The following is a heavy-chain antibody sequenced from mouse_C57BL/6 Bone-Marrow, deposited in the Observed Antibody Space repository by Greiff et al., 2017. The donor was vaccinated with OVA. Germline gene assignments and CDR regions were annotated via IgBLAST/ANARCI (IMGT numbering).Heavy chain of an antibody. Sequence: EVKVVESGGGLVKPGGSLKLSCAASGFTFSSYTMSWVRQTPEKRLEWVATISGGGGNTYYPDSVKGRFTISRDNAKNTLYLQMSSLRSEDTALYYCASVYYYGYFDVWGTGTTGTVSS. CDR1: GFTFSSYT. D-gene: IGHD1-1*01. CDR3: ASVYYYGYFDV. CDR2: ISGGGGNT. J-gene: IGHJ1*03. V-gene: IGHV5-9*01.